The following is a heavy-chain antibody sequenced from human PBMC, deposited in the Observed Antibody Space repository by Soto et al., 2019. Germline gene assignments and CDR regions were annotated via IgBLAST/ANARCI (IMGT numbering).Heavy chain of an antibody. Sequence: QVQLVESGGGVVQPGRSLRLSCAASGFTFSSYAMHWVRQAPGKGLEWVAVISYDGNNKYYADSVKGRFTISRDNSKNTLYLQMSSLRAEYTVVYYCARAGCDGGSCYTLVGLRYGMDVWVQGTTVTVSS. CDR2: ISYDGNNK. V-gene: IGHV3-30-3*01. D-gene: IGHD2-15*01. CDR1: GFTFSSYA. CDR3: ARAGCDGGSCYTLVGLRYGMDV. J-gene: IGHJ6*02.